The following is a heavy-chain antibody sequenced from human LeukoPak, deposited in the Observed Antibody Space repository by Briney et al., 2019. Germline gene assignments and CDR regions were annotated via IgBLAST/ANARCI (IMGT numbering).Heavy chain of an antibody. CDR2: VYTSGST. J-gene: IGHJ5*02. CDR3: ARGEYYSGSGTLNWFDP. Sequence: SQTLSLTCTVSGGSISSGNYYWSWIRQPAGKGLEWIGRVYTSGSTNYNPSLKSRVTISVDTSKNQFSLKVSSVTAADTAVYYCARGEYYSGSGTLNWFDPWGQGTLVTVSS. D-gene: IGHD3-10*01. V-gene: IGHV4-61*02. CDR1: GGSISSGNYY.